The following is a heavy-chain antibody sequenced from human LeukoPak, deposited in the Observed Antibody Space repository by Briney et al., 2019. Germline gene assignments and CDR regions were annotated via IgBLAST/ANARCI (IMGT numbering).Heavy chain of an antibody. CDR3: ATSEGY. CDR2: IKQDGRDT. J-gene: IGHJ4*02. V-gene: IGHV3-7*03. Sequence: GGSLRLSCAASGFTLNTHWMSWVRQAPGKGLEWVANIKQDGRDTYYVDSVKGRFIISRDNAKNSLNLQMTSLKAEDTAMYYCATSEGYWGQGTLVTVSS. CDR1: GFTLNTHW.